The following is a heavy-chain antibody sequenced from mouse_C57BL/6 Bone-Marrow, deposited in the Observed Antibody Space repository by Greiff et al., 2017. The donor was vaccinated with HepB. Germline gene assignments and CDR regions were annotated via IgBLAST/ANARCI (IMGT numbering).Heavy chain of an antibody. CDR1: GYSITSGYY. CDR2: ISYDGSN. V-gene: IGHV3-6*01. J-gene: IGHJ4*01. Sequence: DVKLQESGPGLVKPSQSLSLTCSVTGYSITSGYYWNWIRQFPGNKLEWMGYISYDGSNNYNPSLKNRISITRDTSKNQFFLKLNSVTTEDTATYYCARETTVVAHYYAMDYWGQGTSVTVSS. CDR3: ARETTVVAHYYAMDY. D-gene: IGHD1-1*01.